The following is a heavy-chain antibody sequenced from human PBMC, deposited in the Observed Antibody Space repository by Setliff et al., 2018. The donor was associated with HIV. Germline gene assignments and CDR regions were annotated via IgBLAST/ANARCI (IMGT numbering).Heavy chain of an antibody. D-gene: IGHD5-18*01. CDR2: INPSSVGS. CDR3: ASGGDSPLVKGYYFLY. CDR1: GYSFTGFY. Sequence: ASVKVSCKASGYSFTGFYMHWVRQAPGQGKEWLGWINPSSVGSVAAQKFQGRVSMTRDTSITTAYLELSDLRSDDTAVYYGASGGDSPLVKGYYFLYWAQGTLVTVAS. J-gene: IGHJ4*02. V-gene: IGHV1-2*02.